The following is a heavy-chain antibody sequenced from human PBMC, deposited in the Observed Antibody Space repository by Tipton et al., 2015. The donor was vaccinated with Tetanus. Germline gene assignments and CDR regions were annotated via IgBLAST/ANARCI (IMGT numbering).Heavy chain of an antibody. CDR1: GFTFSSYA. CDR3: ARDPDNSSSWYRFNYYYYGMDV. V-gene: IGHV3-30*04. D-gene: IGHD6-13*01. J-gene: IGHJ6*02. CDR2: ISYDGSNK. Sequence: SLRLSCAASGFTFSSYAMHWVRQAPGKGLEWVAVISYDGSNKYYADSVKGRFTISRDNSKNTLYLQMNSLRAEDTAVYYCARDPDNSSSWYRFNYYYYGMDVWGQGTTVTVSS.